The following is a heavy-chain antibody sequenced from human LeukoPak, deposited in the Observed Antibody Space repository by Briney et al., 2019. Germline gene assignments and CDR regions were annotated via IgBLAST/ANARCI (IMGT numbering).Heavy chain of an antibody. J-gene: IGHJ4*02. CDR2: ISGSGGST. Sequence: GGSLRLSCAASEFTFSSYAKSWVRQAPGKGLEWVTAISGSGGSTYYADSVKGRFTISRDNSKNTLYLQMNSLRDDDSAAYFCARVYLERLTAGYFDHWGQGTQVTVSP. CDR1: EFTFSSYA. CDR3: ARVYLERLTAGYFDH. D-gene: IGHD2-8*01. V-gene: IGHV3-23*01.